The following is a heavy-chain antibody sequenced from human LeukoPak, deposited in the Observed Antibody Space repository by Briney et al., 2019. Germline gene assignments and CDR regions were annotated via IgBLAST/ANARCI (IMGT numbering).Heavy chain of an antibody. Sequence: GGSLRLSCVTSGFTFTNHWMSWVRQAPGKGLEWVAYINQDGSEKYYVDSVKGRFTISRDNAKNSLYLQMNSLRAEDTAVYYCAKGRGYNWGQGTLVTVSS. CDR2: INQDGSEK. J-gene: IGHJ4*02. CDR3: AKGRGYN. CDR1: GFTFTNHW. D-gene: IGHD5-18*01. V-gene: IGHV3-7*01.